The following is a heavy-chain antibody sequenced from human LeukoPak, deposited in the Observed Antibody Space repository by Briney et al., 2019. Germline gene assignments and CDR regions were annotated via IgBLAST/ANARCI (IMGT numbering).Heavy chain of an antibody. CDR2: ISSSGSTI. J-gene: IGHJ6*02. CDR3: ARGHYYYGMDV. V-gene: IGHV3-11*01. Sequence: GGSLSLSCAASGFTFSAYYMSWIRRAPGKGLEWVSYISSSGSTIYYADSVKGRFTISRDNAKNSLYLQMNSLRAEDTAVYYCARGHYYYGMDVWGQGTTVTVSS. CDR1: GFTFSAYY.